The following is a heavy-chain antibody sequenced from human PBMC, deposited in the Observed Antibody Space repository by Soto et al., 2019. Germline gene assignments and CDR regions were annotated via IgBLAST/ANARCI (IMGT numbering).Heavy chain of an antibody. CDR3: ARQIGDDPFDI. Sequence: SETLSLTCTVSGGSISSYYWSWIRQPSGKGLEWIGRIYTSGSTNYNPSLKSRVTMSVDTSKNQFSLQLNSVTAADTAVYFCARQIGDDPFDIWGQGTMVTVSS. V-gene: IGHV4-4*07. CDR1: GGSISSYY. CDR2: IYTSGST. J-gene: IGHJ3*02. D-gene: IGHD3-3*01.